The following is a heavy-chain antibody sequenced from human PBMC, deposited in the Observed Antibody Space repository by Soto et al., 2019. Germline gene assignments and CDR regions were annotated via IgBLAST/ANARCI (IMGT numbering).Heavy chain of an antibody. CDR2: SDNGGST. CDR3: ARGHYGSPPGYLDY. Sequence: EVQLVESGGGLVQPGGSLRLSCAASGFTVSNNYMSWVRQAPGERLEWVSGSDNGGSTYYGDSMKGRFTISRDISQTTLYLQMNSLRVEDTAVYYCARGHYGSPPGYLDYWGQGTLVTVSS. V-gene: IGHV3-66*01. D-gene: IGHD3-10*01. J-gene: IGHJ4*02. CDR1: GFTVSNNY.